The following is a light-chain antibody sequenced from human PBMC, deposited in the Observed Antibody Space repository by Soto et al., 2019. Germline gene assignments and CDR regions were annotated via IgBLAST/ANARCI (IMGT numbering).Light chain of an antibody. J-gene: IGLJ2*01. Sequence: QSVLTQPPSVPAAPGQTVTISCSGTNSNIGNNYVSWYQQLPGTAPKLLIYDNNKRPSGIPDRFSGSKSGTSATLGITGLQTGDEAHYYCGTWDSSLSLVVFGGGTKLTVL. V-gene: IGLV1-51*01. CDR2: DNN. CDR3: GTWDSSLSLVV. CDR1: NSNIGNNY.